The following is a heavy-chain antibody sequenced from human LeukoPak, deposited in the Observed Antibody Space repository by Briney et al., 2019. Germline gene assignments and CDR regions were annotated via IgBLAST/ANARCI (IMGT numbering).Heavy chain of an antibody. J-gene: IGHJ4*02. CDR1: GYTLTELS. CDR2: FDPEDGET. Sequence: GASVKVSCKVSGYTLTELSMHWVRQAPGKGLEWMGGFDPEDGETIYAQRFQGRVTMTWNTSISTAYMELSSLGSDDTAEYYCARGGSAGTDYWGQGTLVTVSS. CDR3: ARGGSAGTDY. V-gene: IGHV1-24*01. D-gene: IGHD1-1*01.